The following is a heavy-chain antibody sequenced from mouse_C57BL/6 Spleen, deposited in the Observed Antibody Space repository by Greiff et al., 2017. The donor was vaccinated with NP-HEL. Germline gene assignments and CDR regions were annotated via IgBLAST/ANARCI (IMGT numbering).Heavy chain of an antibody. CDR2: INPNNGGT. Sequence: EVQLQQSGPELVKPGASVKIPCKASGYTFTDYNMDWVKQSHGKSLEWIGDINPNNGGTIYNQKFKGKATLTVDKSSSTAYMELRSLTSEYTAVYYCARDDGYYRFAYWGQGTLVTVSA. CDR3: ARDDGYYRFAY. J-gene: IGHJ3*01. V-gene: IGHV1-18*01. CDR1: GYTFTDYN. D-gene: IGHD2-3*01.